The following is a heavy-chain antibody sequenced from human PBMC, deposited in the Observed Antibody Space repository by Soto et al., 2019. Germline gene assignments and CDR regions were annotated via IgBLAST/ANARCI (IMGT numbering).Heavy chain of an antibody. D-gene: IGHD6-13*01. V-gene: IGHV1-18*04. Sequence: QVQLVQSGAEVKKPGASVKVSCKASGYTFTNYGISWVRQAPGQGPEWMGWISGFNGNTKYARKVQGRVTLTTDTSATNAYMELRGLRSDDTAVYYCARGGSSWSAEYYEHWGQGTLVTVSS. CDR3: ARGGSSWSAEYYEH. CDR1: GYTFTNYG. J-gene: IGHJ1*01. CDR2: ISGFNGNT.